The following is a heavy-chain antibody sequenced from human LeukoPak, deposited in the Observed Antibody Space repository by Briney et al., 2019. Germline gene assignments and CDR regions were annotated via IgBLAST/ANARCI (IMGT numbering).Heavy chain of an antibody. V-gene: IGHV1-18*01. J-gene: IGHJ2*01. CDR2: ISAYNGNT. CDR3: AKAAIYGGNSWYFDL. CDR1: GYTFTSYG. D-gene: IGHD4-23*01. Sequence: ASAKVSCKASGYTFTSYGISWVRQAPGQGLEWMGWISAYNGNTNYAQKLQGRVTMTTDTSTSTSYMELRSLRSDDTAVYYCAKAAIYGGNSWYFDLWGRGTLVTVSS.